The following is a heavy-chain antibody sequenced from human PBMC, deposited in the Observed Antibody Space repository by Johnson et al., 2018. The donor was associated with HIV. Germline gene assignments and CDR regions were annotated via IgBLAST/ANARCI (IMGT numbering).Heavy chain of an antibody. CDR3: AKEDYYGSGSYDAFDI. Sequence: WVRQAPGKGLEWVSGISWNSGRIGYADSVKGRFPISRDNSKNTLYLQMNSLRAEDTAVYYCAKEDYYGSGSYDAFDIWGQGTMVTVSS. D-gene: IGHD3-10*01. CDR2: ISWNSGRI. J-gene: IGHJ3*02. V-gene: IGHV3-9*01.